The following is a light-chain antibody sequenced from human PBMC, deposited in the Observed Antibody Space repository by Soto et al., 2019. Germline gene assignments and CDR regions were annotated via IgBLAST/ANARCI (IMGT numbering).Light chain of an antibody. CDR2: GAS. Sequence: EIVLTQSPDTLSLSPGERATLSCRASQSVSSNLACYQQRPGQAPRLLIYGASTRATGIPARFSGSGSGTEFTLTISSLQSEDFAVYYCQQYNNWPPITFGQGTRLEIK. CDR3: QQYNNWPPIT. V-gene: IGKV3-15*01. J-gene: IGKJ5*01. CDR1: QSVSSN.